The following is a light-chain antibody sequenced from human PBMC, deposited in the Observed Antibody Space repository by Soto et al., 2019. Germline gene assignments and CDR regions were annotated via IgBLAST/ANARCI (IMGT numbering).Light chain of an antibody. CDR2: GAS. V-gene: IGKV3-15*01. J-gene: IGKJ1*01. Sequence: EIVMTQSPATLSVSPGERATLSCRASQSVSSNLAWYQQKPGQAPRLLIYGASTRATGIPARFSSSGSGTEFTLTISSLQSEDFAVYYCQQYNNWPRTFGXGTKVDIK. CDR1: QSVSSN. CDR3: QQYNNWPRT.